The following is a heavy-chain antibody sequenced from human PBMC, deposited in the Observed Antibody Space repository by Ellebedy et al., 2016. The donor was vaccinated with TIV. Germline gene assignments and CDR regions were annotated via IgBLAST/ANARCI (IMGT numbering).Heavy chain of an antibody. CDR1: GYTFTGYY. J-gene: IGHJ4*02. CDR2: INPNSGGT. D-gene: IGHD3-22*01. CDR3: VRGIVATGSRAIGY. V-gene: IGHV1-2*02. Sequence: ASVKVSCKASGYTFTGYYIHWVRQAPGQGFEWMGWINPNSGGTNPAPKFQGRVTLTRDTSINTAYMDLSRLNSDDTAMYYCVRGIVATGSRAIGYWGQGTLVTVSS.